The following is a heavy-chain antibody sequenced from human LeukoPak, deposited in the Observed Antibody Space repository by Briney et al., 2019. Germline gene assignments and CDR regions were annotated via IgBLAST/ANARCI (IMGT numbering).Heavy chain of an antibody. CDR1: GFTFSSYG. CDR2: IWYDGSNK. CDR3: AKERVVGGTGFDY. J-gene: IGHJ4*02. V-gene: IGHV3-30*02. D-gene: IGHD2-15*01. Sequence: GSLRLSCAASGFTFSSYGMHWVRQAPGKGLEWVAVIWYDGSNKYYADSVKGRFTISRDNRKNTLSLQMNSLRPEDTAVYYCAKERVVGGTGFDYWGQGTLVTVSS.